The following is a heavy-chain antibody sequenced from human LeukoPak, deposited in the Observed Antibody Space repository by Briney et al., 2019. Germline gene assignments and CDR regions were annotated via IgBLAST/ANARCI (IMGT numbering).Heavy chain of an antibody. Sequence: SQTLSLTCAVSGGSISSGGYSWSWIRQPPGKGLEWIGYIYHSGSTYYNPSLKSRVTISIDKSKNQFSLKLTSVTAADTAVYYCTRSGLTGMRKYPRADYYYYGMDAWGQGTAVTVSS. V-gene: IGHV4-30-2*01. CDR2: IYHSGST. D-gene: IGHD1-14*01. CDR3: TRSGLTGMRKYPRADYYYYGMDA. CDR1: GGSISSGGYS. J-gene: IGHJ6*02.